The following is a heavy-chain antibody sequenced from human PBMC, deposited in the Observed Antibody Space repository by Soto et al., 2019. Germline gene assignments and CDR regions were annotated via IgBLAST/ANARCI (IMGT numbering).Heavy chain of an antibody. V-gene: IGHV1-2*04. CDR1: GYTFTGYY. CDR2: INPNSGGT. J-gene: IGHJ6*03. Sequence: GASVKVSCKASGYTFTGYYMHWVRRAPGQGLEWMGWINPNSGGTNYAQKFQGWVTMTRDTSISTAYMELSRLRSDDTAVYYCARGGYCYGYGEYYFYYYMDVWGKGTTVTVSS. D-gene: IGHD5-18*01. CDR3: ARGGYCYGYGEYYFYYYMDV.